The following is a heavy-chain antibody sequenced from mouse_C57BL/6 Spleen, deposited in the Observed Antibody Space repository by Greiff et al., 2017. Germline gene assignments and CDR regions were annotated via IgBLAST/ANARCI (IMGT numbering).Heavy chain of an antibody. D-gene: IGHD1-1*01. V-gene: IGHV1-64*01. CDR2: IHPNSGST. Sequence: QVQLQQSGAELVKPGASVKLSCKASGYTFTSYWMHWVKQRPGQGLEWIGMIHPNSGSTNYNEKFKSKATLTVDKSSSTAYMQLSSLTSEDSAVYYCARGPPTVDYYAMDYWGQGTSVTVSS. J-gene: IGHJ4*01. CDR3: ARGPPTVDYYAMDY. CDR1: GYTFTSYW.